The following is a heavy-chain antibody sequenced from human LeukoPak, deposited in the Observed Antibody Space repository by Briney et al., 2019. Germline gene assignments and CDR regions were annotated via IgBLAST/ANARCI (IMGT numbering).Heavy chain of an antibody. J-gene: IGHJ4*02. CDR1: GYTFTSYY. CDR2: MNPNSGNT. D-gene: IGHD3-9*01. V-gene: IGHV1-8*03. Sequence: ASVKVSCKASGYTFTSYYMHWVRQAPGQGLEWMGWMNPNSGNTGYAQKFQGRVTITRNTSISTAYMELSSLRSEDTAVYYCAVFGRYFDWLLNYWGQGTLVTVSS. CDR3: AVFGRYFDWLLNY.